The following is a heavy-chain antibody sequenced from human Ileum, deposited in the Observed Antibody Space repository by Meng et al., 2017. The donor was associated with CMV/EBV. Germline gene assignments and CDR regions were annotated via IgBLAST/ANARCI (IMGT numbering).Heavy chain of an antibody. Sequence: LRLSCAASGVTFSRCGMNWVRQAPGKGLEWVAFISDGGGNTDYGDSVRGRFSVSRDNSNNMLFLQMNGLRDEDTAIYYCVIEDWNTDYWGRGTLVTVSS. V-gene: IGHV3-23*01. CDR3: VIEDWNTDY. CDR2: ISDGGGNT. CDR1: GVTFSRCG. D-gene: IGHD1-1*01. J-gene: IGHJ4*02.